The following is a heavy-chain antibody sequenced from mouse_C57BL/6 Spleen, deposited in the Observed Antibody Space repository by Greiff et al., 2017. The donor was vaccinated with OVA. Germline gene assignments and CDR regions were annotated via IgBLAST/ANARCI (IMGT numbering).Heavy chain of an antibody. D-gene: IGHD2-4*01. CDR3: ARWDDYDGWFAY. V-gene: IGHV1-52*01. Sequence: QVQLKQPGAELVRPGSSVKLSCKASGYTFTSYWMHWVKQRPIQGLEWIGDIDPSDSETHYNQKFKDKATLTVDKSSSTAYMQLSSLTSEDSAVYYGARWDDYDGWFAYWGQGTLVTVSA. J-gene: IGHJ3*01. CDR1: GYTFTSYW. CDR2: IDPSDSET.